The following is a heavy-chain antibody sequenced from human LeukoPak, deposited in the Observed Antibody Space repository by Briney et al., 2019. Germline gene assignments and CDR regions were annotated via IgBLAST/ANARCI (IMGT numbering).Heavy chain of an antibody. V-gene: IGHV3-64*01. D-gene: IGHD6-19*01. CDR1: GFSFSDYI. Sequence: GGSLRLSCVASGFSFSDYIMHWVRQAPGKGLEYVSAIRSDGSSTVYPNSVKGRFTISRDNSKSTLYLRLGSLRAEDTAVYYCTRRYGDHSGWAGYHDSWGQGTLVTVSS. CDR2: IRSDGSST. CDR3: TRRYGDHSGWAGYHDS. J-gene: IGHJ4*02.